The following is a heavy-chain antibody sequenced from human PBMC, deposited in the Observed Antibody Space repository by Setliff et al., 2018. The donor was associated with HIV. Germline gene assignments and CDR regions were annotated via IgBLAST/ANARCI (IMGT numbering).Heavy chain of an antibody. J-gene: IGHJ4*02. V-gene: IGHV4-30-4*02. D-gene: IGHD4-17*01. CDR2: IYYSGST. CDR3: ARVGYGDISGLDY. Sequence: SETLSLTCTVSGGSISSGDYYWSWIRQPPGKGLEWIGYIYYSGSTYYNPSLKSRVTISVDTSKNQFSLKLRSLTAADTAVYYCARVGYGDISGLDYWGQGTLVTVSS. CDR1: GGSISSGDYY.